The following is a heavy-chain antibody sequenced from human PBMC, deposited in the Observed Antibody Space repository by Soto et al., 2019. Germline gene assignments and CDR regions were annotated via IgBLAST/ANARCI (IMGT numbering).Heavy chain of an antibody. J-gene: IGHJ3*02. CDR2: INPSGGST. V-gene: IGHV1-46*01. D-gene: IGHD3-22*01. Sequence: QVQLVQSGAEVKKPGASVKVSCKASGYTFTSYYMHWVRQAPGQGLEWMGIINPSGGSTSYAQKFQGRVTMTSDTSTSTVYMELSSLRSEDTAVYYCARSRHYYDSSGYYDDAFDIWGQGTMVTVSS. CDR1: GYTFTSYY. CDR3: ARSRHYYDSSGYYDDAFDI.